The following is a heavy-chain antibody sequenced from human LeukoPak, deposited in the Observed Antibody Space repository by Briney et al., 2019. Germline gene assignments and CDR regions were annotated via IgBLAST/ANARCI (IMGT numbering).Heavy chain of an antibody. D-gene: IGHD1-26*01. CDR1: GGSISSGGYY. Sequence: SETLSLTCTVSGGSISSGGYYWSWIRQHPGKGLEWIGYIYYSGITYCNPSLKSRVIISVDTSKNQFSLRLNSVTAADTAVYYCARGRSYHFQHWGQGTLVTVSS. CDR2: IYYSGIT. V-gene: IGHV4-31*03. CDR3: ARGRSYHFQH. J-gene: IGHJ1*01.